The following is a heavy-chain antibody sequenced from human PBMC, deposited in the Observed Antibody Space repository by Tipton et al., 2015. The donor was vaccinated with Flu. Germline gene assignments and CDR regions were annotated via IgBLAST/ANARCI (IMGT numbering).Heavy chain of an antibody. CDR3: AGGYDFWSGHPYTPLDY. CDR1: GGSISSYY. J-gene: IGHJ4*02. CDR2: IYYSGST. V-gene: IGHV4-59*01. D-gene: IGHD3-3*01. Sequence: TLSLTCTVSGGSISSYYWSWIRQPPGKGLEWIGYIYYSGSTNYNPSLKSRVTISVDTSKNQFSLKLSSVTAADTAVYYCAGGYDFWSGHPYTPLDYWGQGTLVTVSS.